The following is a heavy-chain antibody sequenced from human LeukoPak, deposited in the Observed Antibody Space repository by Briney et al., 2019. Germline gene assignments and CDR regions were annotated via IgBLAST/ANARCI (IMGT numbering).Heavy chain of an antibody. CDR1: GYTFTSYY. CDR2: INPSGGST. Sequence: ASVKVSCKASGYTFTSYYMHWVRQAPGQGLEWMGIINPSGGSTSYAQKFQGRVTMTRDMSTSTVYMELSSLRSEDTAVYYCASDWSLYGDYGGAGPNNWFDPWGQGTLVTVSS. J-gene: IGHJ5*02. D-gene: IGHD4-17*01. CDR3: ASDWSLYGDYGGAGPNNWFDP. V-gene: IGHV1-46*01.